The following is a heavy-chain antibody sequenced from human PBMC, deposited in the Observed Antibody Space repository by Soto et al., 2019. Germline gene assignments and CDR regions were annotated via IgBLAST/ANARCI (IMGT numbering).Heavy chain of an antibody. CDR3: AKDQGYYFDY. V-gene: IGHV3-23*01. J-gene: IGHJ4*02. Sequence: GGSLRLSCAASGFTFSGYAMSWVRQAPGKGLEWVSAISGSGGSTYYADSVKGRFTISRDNSKNTLYLRMNSLRAEDTAVYYCAKDQGYYFDYWGQGTLVTVSS. CDR1: GFTFSGYA. CDR2: ISGSGGST.